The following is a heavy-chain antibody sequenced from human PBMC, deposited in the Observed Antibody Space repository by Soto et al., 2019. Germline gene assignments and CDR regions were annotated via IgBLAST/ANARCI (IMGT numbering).Heavy chain of an antibody. J-gene: IGHJ3*02. V-gene: IGHV1-46*01. CDR2: INPSGGST. Sequence: ASVKVSCKASGYTFTSYYMHWVRQAPGQGLEWMGIINPSGGSTSYAQKFQGRVTMTRDTSTSTVYMELSSLRSEDTAVYYCARADVVVVAATRGAFDIWGQGPMVTVSS. CDR1: GYTFTSYY. D-gene: IGHD2-15*01. CDR3: ARADVVVVAATRGAFDI.